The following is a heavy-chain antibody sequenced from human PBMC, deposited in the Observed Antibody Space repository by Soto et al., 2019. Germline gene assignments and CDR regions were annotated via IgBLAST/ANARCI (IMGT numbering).Heavy chain of an antibody. V-gene: IGHV4-59*01. J-gene: IGHJ4*02. CDR2: IFYSGST. CDR1: GGSISSYK. CDR3: ASDQSGRYADY. Sequence: PXETLSLPCTVSGGSISSYKWCWSRQPPGKGLVWRGYIFYSGSTNYNPSPKSRVTISVDTSKNKFSLKLSSVTAADTAVYYCASDQSGRYADYWGQGTLVTVSS. D-gene: IGHD1-26*01.